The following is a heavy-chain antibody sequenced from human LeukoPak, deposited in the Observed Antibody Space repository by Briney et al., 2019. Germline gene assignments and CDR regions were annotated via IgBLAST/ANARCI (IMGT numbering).Heavy chain of an antibody. CDR1: GFTFSSYS. J-gene: IGHJ6*03. Sequence: PGGSLRLSCAASGFTFSSYSMSWVRQAPGKGLEWVSYISSSSSTIYYADSMKGRFTISRDNAKNSLYLQMNSLRDEDTAVYYCARDYAPGPNMDVWGKGTTVAVSS. CDR2: ISSSSSTI. V-gene: IGHV3-48*02. D-gene: IGHD3-16*01. CDR3: ARDYAPGPNMDV.